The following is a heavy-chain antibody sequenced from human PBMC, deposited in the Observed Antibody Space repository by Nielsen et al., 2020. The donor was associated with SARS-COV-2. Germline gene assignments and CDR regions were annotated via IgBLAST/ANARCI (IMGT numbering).Heavy chain of an antibody. D-gene: IGHD3-3*01. J-gene: IGHJ4*02. CDR1: GGTFSSYA. CDR3: ATDSPIGVVIYALAH. V-gene: IGHV1-69*06. CDR2: IIPIFGTA. Sequence: SVKVSCKASGGTFSSYAISWVRQAPGQGLEWMGGIIPIFGTANYAQNFQGRVTMTEDTSIDTAYLDLSGLTSDDTAIYYCATDSPIGVVIYALAHWGQGTPVTVSS.